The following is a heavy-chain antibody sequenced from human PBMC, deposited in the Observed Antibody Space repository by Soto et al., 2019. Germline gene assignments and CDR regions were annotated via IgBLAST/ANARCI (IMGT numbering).Heavy chain of an antibody. CDR3: ARGYYSSSWRVFDY. D-gene: IGHD6-13*01. Sequence: QVQLVQSGADVKKPGASVKVSCKTSGYTFSGYFMHWLRQAPGQGLEWMGWMNPNNGGTDYAQNFQGRVSMTWDTSISTAYMELSRLRSDDTAIYYCARGYYSSSWRVFDYWGQGTLVTVSS. CDR2: MNPNNGGT. J-gene: IGHJ4*02. V-gene: IGHV1-2*02. CDR1: GYTFSGYF.